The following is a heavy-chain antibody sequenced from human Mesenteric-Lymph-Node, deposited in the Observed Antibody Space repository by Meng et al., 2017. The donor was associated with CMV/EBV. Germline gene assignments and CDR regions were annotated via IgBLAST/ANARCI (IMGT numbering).Heavy chain of an antibody. CDR2: ISYIGST. D-gene: IGHD3-22*01. Sequence: GSLRLSCTASGGSISSSSYYWAWIRQPPGKGLEWIGSISYIGSTHYNPSLKSRVTISGDTSKNQFSLKLSSVTAADTAVYYCARVGDSSGYSFVLGYWGQGTLVNVSS. CDR1: GGSISSSSYY. CDR3: ARVGDSSGYSFVLGY. J-gene: IGHJ4*02. V-gene: IGHV4-39*07.